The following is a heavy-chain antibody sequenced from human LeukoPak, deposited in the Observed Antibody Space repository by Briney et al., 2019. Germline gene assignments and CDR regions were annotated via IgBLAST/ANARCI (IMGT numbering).Heavy chain of an antibody. CDR1: GGTFSSYT. V-gene: IGHV1-69*02. J-gene: IGHJ6*03. CDR2: IIPILGIA. D-gene: IGHD2-2*01. Sequence: ASVKVSCKASGGTFSSYTISWVRQAPGQGLEWMGRIIPILGIANYAQKFQGRVTITADKSTSTAYMELSSLRSEDTAVYYCAGELLWDQYYYYYYYMDVWGKGTTVTVSS. CDR3: AGELLWDQYYYYYYYMDV.